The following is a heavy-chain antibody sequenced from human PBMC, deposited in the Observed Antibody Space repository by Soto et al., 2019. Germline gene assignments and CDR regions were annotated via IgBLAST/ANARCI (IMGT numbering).Heavy chain of an antibody. Sequence: GASVKVSCKASGYTFINYYMHWVRQAPGKGFEWMGRISPKSGGTNYAQKIQGRVSMTWDTSLKTAYMELSSLIAEDTAVYYCARPPGYISDWDDFDLWGRGTQVTVSS. J-gene: IGHJ4*02. CDR2: ISPKSGGT. CDR3: ARPPGYISDWDDFDL. CDR1: GYTFINYY. D-gene: IGHD2-21*02. V-gene: IGHV1-2*02.